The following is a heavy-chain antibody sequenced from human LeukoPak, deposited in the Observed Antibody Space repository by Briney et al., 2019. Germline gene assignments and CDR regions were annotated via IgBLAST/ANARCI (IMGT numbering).Heavy chain of an antibody. J-gene: IGHJ6*02. V-gene: IGHV3-21*01. CDR1: GFTFSSYS. CDR2: ISSSSSYI. D-gene: IGHD6-6*01. Sequence: GGSLRLSCAASGFTFSSYSMNWVRQAPGKGLEWVSSISSSSSYIYYADSVKGRFTISRDNAKNSLYLQMNSLRAEDTAVYYCARAIAARGMDVWGQGTTVTVSS. CDR3: ARAIAARGMDV.